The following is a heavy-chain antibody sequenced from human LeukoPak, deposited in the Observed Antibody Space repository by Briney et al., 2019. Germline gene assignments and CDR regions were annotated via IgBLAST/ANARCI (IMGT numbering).Heavy chain of an antibody. CDR2: ISAYNGNT. J-gene: IGHJ4*02. Sequence: GASVKVSCKASGYTFTSYGISWVRQAPGQGLEWMGWISAYNGNTNYAQKLQGRVTMTTDTSTSTAYMELRSLRSDDTAVYYCARAIPDYSNYVLVYWGQGTLVTVSS. D-gene: IGHD4-11*01. CDR1: GYTFTSYG. CDR3: ARAIPDYSNYVLVY. V-gene: IGHV1-18*01.